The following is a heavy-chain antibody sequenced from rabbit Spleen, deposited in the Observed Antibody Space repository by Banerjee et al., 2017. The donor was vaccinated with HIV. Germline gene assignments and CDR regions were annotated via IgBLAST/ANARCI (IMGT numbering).Heavy chain of an antibody. Sequence: QSLEESGGDLVKPGASLTLTCTASGFSFSSSYYMCWVRQAPGKRPEWIACIYSGSGTITWYASWAKGRFTGSKSASTTVTLQMTSLTAADTATYFCVRGWSGGIDNYVDYFNLWGQGTLVTVS. CDR2: IYSGSGTIT. CDR1: GFSFSSSYY. CDR3: VRGWSGGIDNYVDYFNL. J-gene: IGHJ4*01. D-gene: IGHD4-2*01. V-gene: IGHV1S40*01.